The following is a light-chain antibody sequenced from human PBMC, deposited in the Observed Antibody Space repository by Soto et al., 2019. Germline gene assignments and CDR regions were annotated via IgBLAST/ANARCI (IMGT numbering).Light chain of an antibody. CDR1: QSVSSY. Sequence: EIVLTQSPATLSLSPVGRATLSCMASQSVSSYLAWYQQKPGQAPRLLIYDASNRATGIPARFSGSGSGTDFTLTISSLEPEDFAVYYCQQRSNWPLTFGGGTKVDIK. J-gene: IGKJ4*01. CDR3: QQRSNWPLT. CDR2: DAS. V-gene: IGKV3-11*01.